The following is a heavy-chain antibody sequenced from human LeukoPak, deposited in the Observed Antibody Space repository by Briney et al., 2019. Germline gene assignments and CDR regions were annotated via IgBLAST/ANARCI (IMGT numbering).Heavy chain of an antibody. V-gene: IGHV1-8*01. D-gene: IGHD2-15*01. J-gene: IGHJ4*02. CDR3: ARPSCVNYCSGGSCYRSLIY. Sequence: ASVKVSCKASGYTFTSYDINWVRQATGQGLEWMGWMNPNSGNTGYAQKFQGRVTMTRNTSISTAYMELSSLRSEDTAVYYCARPSCVNYCSGGSCYRSLIYWGQGTLVTVSS. CDR2: MNPNSGNT. CDR1: GYTFTSYD.